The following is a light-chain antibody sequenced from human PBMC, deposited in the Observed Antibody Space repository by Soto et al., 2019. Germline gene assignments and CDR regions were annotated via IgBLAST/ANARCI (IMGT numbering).Light chain of an antibody. CDR1: QSVDSY. J-gene: IGKJ5*01. CDR3: QQRRHWPIT. V-gene: IGKV3-11*01. Sequence: EIVLTQSPATLSLSPGERATLSCRASQSVDSYLAWYQQKPGQAPRLLIYDASNRATGIPARFSGSGSGTDFTLTISSLEPEDFAVYYCQQRRHWPITFGQGTDWRLN. CDR2: DAS.